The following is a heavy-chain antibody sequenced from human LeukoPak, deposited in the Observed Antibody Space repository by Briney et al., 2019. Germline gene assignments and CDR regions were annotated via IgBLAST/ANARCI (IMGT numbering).Heavy chain of an antibody. Sequence: GGSLRLSCAASGFTVSSNYMSWVRQAPGRGLEWVSVIYSGGSTYYADSVKGRFTISRDNSKNTLYLQMNSLRAEDTAVYYCAREGNYYDSSGYFDYWGQGTLVTVSS. CDR1: GFTVSSNY. V-gene: IGHV3-66*02. CDR3: AREGNYYDSSGYFDY. J-gene: IGHJ4*02. CDR2: IYSGGST. D-gene: IGHD3-22*01.